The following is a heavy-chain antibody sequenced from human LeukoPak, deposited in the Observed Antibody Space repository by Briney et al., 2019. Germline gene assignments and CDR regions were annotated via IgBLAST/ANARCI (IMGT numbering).Heavy chain of an antibody. J-gene: IGHJ4*02. CDR3: ARLIDYYDSSGYYLDY. Sequence: GESLKISCKGSGYSFTSYWIGWVRQMPGKGLEWMGIIYPGDSDTRYSPSFQGQVTISADKSISTAYLQWSSLKVSDTAMYYCARLIDYYDSSGYYLDYWGQGTLVTVSS. CDR2: IYPGDSDT. V-gene: IGHV5-51*01. D-gene: IGHD3-22*01. CDR1: GYSFTSYW.